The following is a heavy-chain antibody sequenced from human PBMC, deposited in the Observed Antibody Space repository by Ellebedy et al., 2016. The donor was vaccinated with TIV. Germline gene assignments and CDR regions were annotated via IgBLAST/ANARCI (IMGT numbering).Heavy chain of an antibody. J-gene: IGHJ4*02. CDR1: GFTVSNNY. CDR2: IYGVGNT. CDR3: ARGPSYNDSSGYFAY. V-gene: IGHV3-53*01. D-gene: IGHD3-22*01. Sequence: GESLKISCSASGFTVSNNYMSWVRQAPGKGLEWVSIIYGVGNTYYSDSVKGRFTISRDNSKNTLNLQMNSLRAEDTAVYYCARGPSYNDSSGYFAYWGQGTLVTVSS.